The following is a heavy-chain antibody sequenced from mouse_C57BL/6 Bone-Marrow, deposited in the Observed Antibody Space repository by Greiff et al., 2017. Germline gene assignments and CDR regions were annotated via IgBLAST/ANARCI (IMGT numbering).Heavy chain of an antibody. J-gene: IGHJ1*03. V-gene: IGHV14-4*01. CDR2: IDPENGDT. CDR3: TTYSSRHWYFDD. D-gene: IGHD1-1*01. Sequence: VQLQQSGAELVRPGASVKLSCTASGFNIKDDYMHWVKQRPEQGLEWIGWIDPENGDTEYASKFQGKATITADTSSNTAYLQLSSLTSEDTAVYNYTTYSSRHWYFDDWGTGTTVTVSS. CDR1: GFNIKDDY.